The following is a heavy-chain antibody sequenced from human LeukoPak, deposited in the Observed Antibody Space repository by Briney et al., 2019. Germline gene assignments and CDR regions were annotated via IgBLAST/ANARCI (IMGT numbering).Heavy chain of an antibody. CDR2: IKEDGSEK. V-gene: IGHV3-7*01. D-gene: IGHD6-19*01. CDR1: GFTFNRDW. Sequence: GGSLRLSCAASGFTFNRDWTAWVRQAPGKGLEWVANIKEDGSEKNYVDSVKGRFTISRDNAVNSVYLQMNDLRAEDTGVYYCVTKEPSTSGWSYWGQGTLVTVSS. J-gene: IGHJ4*02. CDR3: VTKEPSTSGWSY.